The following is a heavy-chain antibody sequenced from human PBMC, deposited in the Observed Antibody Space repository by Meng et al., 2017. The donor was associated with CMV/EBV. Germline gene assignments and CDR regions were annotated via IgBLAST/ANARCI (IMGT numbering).Heavy chain of an antibody. D-gene: IGHD3-3*01. CDR1: GFTFSSYA. V-gene: IGHV3-30*04. J-gene: IGHJ4*02. CDR3: ERVGGRPYYDFWSGYHRPTDY. Sequence: GESLKISCAASGFTFSSYAMHWVRQAPGKGLEWVAVISYDGSNKYYADSVKGRFTISRDNSKNTLYLKMNSLRAEDTAVYYCERVGGRPYYDFWSGYHRPTDYWGQGTLVTVSS. CDR2: ISYDGSNK.